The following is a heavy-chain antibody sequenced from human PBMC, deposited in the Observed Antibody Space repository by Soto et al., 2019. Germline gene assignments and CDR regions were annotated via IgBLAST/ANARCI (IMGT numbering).Heavy chain of an antibody. V-gene: IGHV3-15*07. D-gene: IGHD6-13*01. CDR2: IKSNADGGTT. CDR3: TFISTAGPDY. J-gene: IGHJ4*02. Sequence: GGSLILSCAASGFSFSNAWMNWVRQAPGKGLEWVGRIKSNADGGTTDYAAPVKGRFTISRDDSKNTLHLQMNSLKTEDTAVYYCTFISTAGPDYWGQGTLVTVSS. CDR1: GFSFSNAW.